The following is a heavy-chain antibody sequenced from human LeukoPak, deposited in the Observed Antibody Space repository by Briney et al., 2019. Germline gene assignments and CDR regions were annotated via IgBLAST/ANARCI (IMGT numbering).Heavy chain of an antibody. CDR3: ARPRWLQFGPHDS. Sequence: PGGSLRLSCVASGFTLGTFWMTWVRQAPGKGLEWVANIKQDESEKYYVDSVKGRFTISRDNAKNTLYLQMNSLRGEDTAVYYCARPRWLQFGPHDSWGQGTLVTVSS. J-gene: IGHJ4*02. V-gene: IGHV3-7*01. D-gene: IGHD5-24*01. CDR2: IKQDESEK. CDR1: GFTLGTFW.